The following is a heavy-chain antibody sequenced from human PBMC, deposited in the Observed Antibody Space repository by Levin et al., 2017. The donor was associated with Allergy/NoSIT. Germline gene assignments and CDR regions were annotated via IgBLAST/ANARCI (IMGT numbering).Heavy chain of an antibody. CDR2: IIPIFGTA. Sequence: KISCKASGGTFSSYAISWVRQAPGQGLEWMGGIIPIFGTANYAQKFQGRVTITADESTSTAYMELSSLRSEDTAVYYCASLIGYCSSTSCYADYYYGMDVWGQGTTVTVSS. CDR1: GGTFSSYA. J-gene: IGHJ6*02. CDR3: ASLIGYCSSTSCYADYYYGMDV. D-gene: IGHD2-2*01. V-gene: IGHV1-69*01.